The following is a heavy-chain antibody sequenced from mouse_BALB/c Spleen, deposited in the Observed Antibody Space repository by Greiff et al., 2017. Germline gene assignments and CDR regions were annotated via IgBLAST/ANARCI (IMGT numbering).Heavy chain of an antibody. J-gene: IGHJ2*01. CDR1: GFSLTSYG. V-gene: IGHV2-9*02. Sequence: QVHVKQSGPGLVAPSQSLSITCTVSGFSLTSYGVHWVRQPPGKGLEWLGVIWAGGSTNYNSALMSRLSISKDNSKSQVFLKMNSLQTDDTAMYYCARERGYFDYWGQGTTLTVSS. CDR2: IWAGGST. CDR3: ARERGYFDY.